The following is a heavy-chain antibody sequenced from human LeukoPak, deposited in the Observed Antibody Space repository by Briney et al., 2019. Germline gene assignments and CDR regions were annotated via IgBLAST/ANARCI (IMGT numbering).Heavy chain of an antibody. V-gene: IGHV3-11*06. CDR2: ISSSSSYT. CDR1: GFTFSDYY. CDR3: ARQLGAYSYPFDI. D-gene: IGHD3-16*01. J-gene: IGHJ3*02. Sequence: GGSLRLSCAASGFTFSDYYMSWIRQAPGKGLEWVSYISSSSSYTNYADSVKGRFTISRDNAKNSLYLQMNSLRAEDTAVYYCARQLGAYSYPFDIWGQGTKVTVSS.